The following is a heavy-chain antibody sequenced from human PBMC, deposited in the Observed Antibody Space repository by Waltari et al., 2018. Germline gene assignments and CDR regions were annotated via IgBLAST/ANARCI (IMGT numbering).Heavy chain of an antibody. V-gene: IGHV3-30*18. D-gene: IGHD3-10*01. Sequence: QVQLVESGGGVVQPGMSLRISCAASGFSLSPFGMHWVRQAPGKGLEWVALASFDGSTTYYADSVRGRFTISRDNSKNTLYLDINTLRVDDTAIYYCAKDAFGNTYLDHWSQGTLVTVSS. CDR3: AKDAFGNTYLDH. CDR1: GFSLSPFG. CDR2: ASFDGSTT. J-gene: IGHJ5*02.